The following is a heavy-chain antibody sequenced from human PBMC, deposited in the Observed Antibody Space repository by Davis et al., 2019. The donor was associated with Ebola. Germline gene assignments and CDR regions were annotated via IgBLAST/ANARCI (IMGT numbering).Heavy chain of an antibody. J-gene: IGHJ4*02. CDR3: ARVGYCSGGSCYFYDY. CDR2: ISPNTGGT. CDR1: GYTFTSYA. Sequence: AASVKVSCKASGYTFTSYAMNWVRQAPGQGLEWMGRISPNTGGTNYAQRFQGRVTMTRDTSISTAYMELSRLRSDDTAVYYCARVGYCSGGSCYFYDYWGQGTLVTVSS. V-gene: IGHV1-2*06. D-gene: IGHD2-15*01.